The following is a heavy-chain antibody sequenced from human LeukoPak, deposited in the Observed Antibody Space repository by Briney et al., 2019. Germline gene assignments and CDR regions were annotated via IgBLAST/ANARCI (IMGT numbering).Heavy chain of an antibody. Sequence: QPGRSLRLACAVSGFTFDDYAMHWVRLVPGKGLEWVSGISWNSDTIGYGDSVKGRFTISRDNAKNSLYLQMNSLRPEDTTLYYCATNGGGDSGYGNFDYWGQGTLVTVSS. V-gene: IGHV3-9*01. CDR2: ISWNSDTI. CDR3: ATNGGGDSGYGNFDY. CDR1: GFTFDDYA. J-gene: IGHJ4*02. D-gene: IGHD5-12*01.